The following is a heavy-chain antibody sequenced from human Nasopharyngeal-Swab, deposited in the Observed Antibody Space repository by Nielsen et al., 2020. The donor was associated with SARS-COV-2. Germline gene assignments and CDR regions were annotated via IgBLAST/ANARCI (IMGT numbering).Heavy chain of an antibody. Sequence: GESLKISCKGSGYSFTSYWIGWVRQMPGKGLEWMGIVYPGDSDTRYSPSFQGQVTISADKSISTVYLQWSSLKASDTAMYYCARLWECSSTSCYADLGWFDPWGQGTLVTVSS. D-gene: IGHD2-2*01. CDR1: GYSFTSYW. CDR2: VYPGDSDT. V-gene: IGHV5-51*01. J-gene: IGHJ5*02. CDR3: ARLWECSSTSCYADLGWFDP.